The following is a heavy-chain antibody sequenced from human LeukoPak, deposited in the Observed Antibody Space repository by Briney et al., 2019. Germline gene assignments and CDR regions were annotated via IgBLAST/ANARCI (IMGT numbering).Heavy chain of an antibody. CDR3: ARDQGYSSSWYY. Sequence: GGSLRLSCSASEFTFSSYEMNWVRQAPGKGLDWVSYISGGGDTTLYADSVKGRFTVSRDNAKNSLYLQMNSLRDEDTAVYYCARDQGYSSSWYYWGQGTLVTVSS. J-gene: IGHJ4*02. V-gene: IGHV3-48*03. CDR2: ISGGGDTT. CDR1: EFTFSSYE. D-gene: IGHD6-13*01.